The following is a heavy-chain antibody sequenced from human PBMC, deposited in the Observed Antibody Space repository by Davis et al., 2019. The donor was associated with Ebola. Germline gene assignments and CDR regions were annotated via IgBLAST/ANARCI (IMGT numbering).Heavy chain of an antibody. V-gene: IGHV3-23*01. J-gene: IGHJ6*02. D-gene: IGHD6-6*01. Sequence: GGSLRLSCAASGFTFSSYAMSWVRQAPGKGLEWVSAISGSGGSTYYADSVKGRFTISRDNSKNSLYLQMNSLRAEDTALYYCAKDSSSSSNYYYGMDVWGQGTTVTVSS. CDR2: ISGSGGST. CDR1: GFTFSSYA. CDR3: AKDSSSSSNYYYGMDV.